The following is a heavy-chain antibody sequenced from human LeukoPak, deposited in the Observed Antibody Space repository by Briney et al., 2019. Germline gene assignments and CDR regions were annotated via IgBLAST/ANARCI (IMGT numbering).Heavy chain of an antibody. D-gene: IGHD1-26*01. J-gene: IGHJ4*02. Sequence: GGSLRLSCAASGFTFGSYGMHWVRQAPGKGLEWVAFIRYDGSNKYYADSVKGRFTISRDNSKNTLYLQMNSLRAEDTAVYYCARYRSWEPPSFDYWGQGTLVTVSS. CDR2: IRYDGSNK. CDR1: GFTFGSYG. CDR3: ARYRSWEPPSFDY. V-gene: IGHV3-30*02.